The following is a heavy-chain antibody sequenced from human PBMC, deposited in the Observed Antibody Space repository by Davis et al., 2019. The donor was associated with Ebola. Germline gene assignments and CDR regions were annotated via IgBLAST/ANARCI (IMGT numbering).Heavy chain of an antibody. Sequence: GESLKISCQGSGYNFNTYWIGWVRQMPGKGLEWMGLIYPDDSDTRYNPFFQGQVTISADKSTNTATLQWSSLKASDTAMYYCARSLGAAAPSGYFEYWGQGTLVTVSS. J-gene: IGHJ4*02. D-gene: IGHD4-17*01. CDR1: GYNFNTYW. CDR2: IYPDDSDT. CDR3: ARSLGAAAPSGYFEY. V-gene: IGHV5-51*01.